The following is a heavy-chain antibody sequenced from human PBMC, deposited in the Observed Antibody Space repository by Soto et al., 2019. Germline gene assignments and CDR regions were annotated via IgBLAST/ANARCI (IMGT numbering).Heavy chain of an antibody. Sequence: PGGSLRLSCAASGFTFSSYWMHWVRQAPGKGLVWVSRINSDGSSTSYADSVKGRFTISRDNAKNTLYLQMNSLRAEDTAVYYCARKSGAFGESNPFDYWGQGTLVTVSS. CDR2: INSDGSST. V-gene: IGHV3-74*01. CDR3: ARKSGAFGESNPFDY. D-gene: IGHD3-10*01. CDR1: GFTFSSYW. J-gene: IGHJ4*02.